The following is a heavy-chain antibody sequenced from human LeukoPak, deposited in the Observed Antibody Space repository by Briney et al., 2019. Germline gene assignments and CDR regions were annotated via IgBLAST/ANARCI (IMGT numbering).Heavy chain of an antibody. J-gene: IGHJ5*02. CDR1: GYSISSGYY. CDR2: IYHSGST. D-gene: IGHD3-22*01. CDR3: ARANYYDSSGPIANWFDP. V-gene: IGHV4-38-2*01. Sequence: SETLSLTCAVSGYSISSGYYWGWIRQPPGKGLEWIGSIYHSGSTYYNPSLKSRVTISVDTSKNQFSLKLSSVTAADTAVYYCARANYYDSSGPIANWFDPWGQGTLVTVSS.